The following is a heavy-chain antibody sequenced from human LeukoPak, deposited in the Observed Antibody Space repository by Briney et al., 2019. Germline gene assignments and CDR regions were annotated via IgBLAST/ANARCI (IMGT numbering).Heavy chain of an antibody. CDR3: AKDGGLWVSAHWGDS. CDR2: ITTSDGNT. J-gene: IGHJ4*02. V-gene: IGHV3-23*01. CDR1: GFTFGSYT. D-gene: IGHD7-27*01. Sequence: GGSLRLSCAASGFTFGSYTMSWVRQAPGKGLEWVSTITTSDGNTYYADSVKGRFTVSRDNSKNTLFLQMNSLRAEDTAVYYCAKDGGLWVSAHWGDSWGRGTLVTVSS.